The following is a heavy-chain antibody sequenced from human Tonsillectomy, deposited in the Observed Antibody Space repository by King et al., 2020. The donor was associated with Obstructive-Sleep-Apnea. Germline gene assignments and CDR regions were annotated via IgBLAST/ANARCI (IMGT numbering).Heavy chain of an antibody. Sequence: QLQESGPGLVKPSETLSLTCTVSGGSISSYYWSWIRQTPGKGLEWIGNIYYSGSTNYNPSLKSRVTISVDTSKNQFSLKLGSVTAADTAVYYCARQGADHYWYFDLWGRGTLVTVSS. J-gene: IGHJ2*01. D-gene: IGHD3-16*01. CDR2: IYYSGST. CDR1: GGSISSYY. V-gene: IGHV4-59*08. CDR3: ARQGADHYWYFDL.